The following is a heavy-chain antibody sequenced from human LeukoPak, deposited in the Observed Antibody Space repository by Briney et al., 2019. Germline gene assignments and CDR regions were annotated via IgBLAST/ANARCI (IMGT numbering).Heavy chain of an antibody. Sequence: SVTLPLTCTVSGGSISSSSYYWGWIRQPPGKGLEWIGSIYYSGSTYYNPSLKIRVTVAVDTSKNQFSLKLSSVTAADTAVYYCARRGSGDHDYWGQGTLVTVSS. CDR3: ARRGSGDHDY. CDR2: IYYSGST. J-gene: IGHJ4*02. CDR1: GGSISSSSYY. V-gene: IGHV4-39*01. D-gene: IGHD4-17*01.